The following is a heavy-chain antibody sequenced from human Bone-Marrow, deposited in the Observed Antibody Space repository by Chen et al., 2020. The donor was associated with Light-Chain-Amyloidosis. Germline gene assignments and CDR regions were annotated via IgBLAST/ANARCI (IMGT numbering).Heavy chain of an antibody. J-gene: IGHJ4*02. CDR1: GFTLRAYY. V-gene: IGHV3-11*01. CDR2: ISSSGSTI. D-gene: IGHD4-17*01. Sequence: QVQLVESGVGLVKPGGSLRLSCAASGFTLRAYYMSWIRQAPWKGLEWVSYISSSGSTIYYADSVKGRFTISRDNAKNSLYLQMNSLRAEDTAVYYCARVMTTVTTCLDYWGQGTLVTVSS. CDR3: ARVMTTVTTCLDY.